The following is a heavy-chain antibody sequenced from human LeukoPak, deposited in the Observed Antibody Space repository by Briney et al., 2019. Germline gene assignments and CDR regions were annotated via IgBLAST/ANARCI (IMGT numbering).Heavy chain of an antibody. J-gene: IGHJ5*02. CDR2: MNPNSGDT. CDR1: GGTFSSYG. V-gene: IGHV1-8*02. Sequence: GASVKVSCKASGGTFSSYGISWVRQAPGQGLEWMGWMNPNSGDTGYPQKFQGRVTMTRDTSITTAYMELSSLRSEDTAVYYCARSGFGSGISFDLWGQGTLVTVSS. CDR3: ARSGFGSGISFDL. D-gene: IGHD3-10*01.